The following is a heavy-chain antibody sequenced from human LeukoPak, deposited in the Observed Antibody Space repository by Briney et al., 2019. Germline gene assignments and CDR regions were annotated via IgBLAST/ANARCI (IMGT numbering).Heavy chain of an antibody. V-gene: IGHV4-34*01. CDR3: ARGEWELPYYLWFDP. D-gene: IGHD1-26*01. Sequence: SETLSLTCAVYGGSFSGYYWSWIRQPPGKGLEWIGEINHSGSTNYNPSLKSRVTISVDTSKNQFSLKLSSVTAADTAVYYCARGEWELPYYLWFDPWGQGTLVTVSS. J-gene: IGHJ5*02. CDR2: INHSGST. CDR1: GGSFSGYY.